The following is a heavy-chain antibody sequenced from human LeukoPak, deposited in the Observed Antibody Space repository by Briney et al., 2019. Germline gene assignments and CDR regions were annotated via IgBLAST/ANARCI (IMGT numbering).Heavy chain of an antibody. D-gene: IGHD5-24*01. J-gene: IGHJ3*02. CDR3: AREKLRDGAFDI. CDR1: GFTFSSYS. CDR2: ISSSSSYI. Sequence: PGGSLSLSCAASGFTFSSYSMNWVRQAPWKGLEWVSSISSSSSYIYYADSVKGRFTISRDNAKNSLYLQMNSLRAEDTAVYYCAREKLRDGAFDIWGQGTMVTVSS. V-gene: IGHV3-21*01.